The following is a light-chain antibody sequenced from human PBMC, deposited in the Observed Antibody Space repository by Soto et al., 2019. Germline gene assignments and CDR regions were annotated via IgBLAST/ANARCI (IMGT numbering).Light chain of an antibody. CDR1: QSLVHSNGNTY. CDR3: MQGTPWPGT. Sequence: VVMTKSPLYLPVTLGQPASISCRSSQSLVHSNGNTYLNWFQQRPGQSPRRLIYKVSNRDSGVPDRFSGSGSGTDFTLKISRVEAEDVGVSYCMQGTPWPGTLGKGTNME. V-gene: IGKV2-30*02. J-gene: IGKJ2*01. CDR2: KVS.